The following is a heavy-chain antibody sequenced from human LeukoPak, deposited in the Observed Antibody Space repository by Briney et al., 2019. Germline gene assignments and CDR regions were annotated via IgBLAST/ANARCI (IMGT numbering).Heavy chain of an antibody. CDR3: TRVGPPPSPVDY. V-gene: IGHV1-18*01. CDR2: IGAYNGNT. J-gene: IGHJ4*02. CDR1: GYTFTSYG. Sequence: ASVKVSCKASGYTFTSYGISWVRQAPGQGLEWMGWIGAYNGNTNYAQKLQGRVTMTTDTSTSTAYMELRSLRSDDTAVYYCTRVGPPPSPVDYWGQGTLVTVSS.